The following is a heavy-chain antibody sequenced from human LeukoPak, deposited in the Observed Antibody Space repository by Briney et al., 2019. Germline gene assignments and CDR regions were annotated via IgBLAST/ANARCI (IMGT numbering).Heavy chain of an antibody. CDR2: VGSDGSST. Sequence: GGSLRLSCAASGFTFSTYAMHWVRQAPGQGLEYVSSVGSDGSSTYYANSVKGRFTISRDNAKNSLYLQMNSLRAEDTAVYYCARNPPRYFNWGQGTLVTVSS. V-gene: IGHV3-64*01. D-gene: IGHD1-26*01. CDR3: ARNPPRYFN. CDR1: GFTFSTYA. J-gene: IGHJ4*02.